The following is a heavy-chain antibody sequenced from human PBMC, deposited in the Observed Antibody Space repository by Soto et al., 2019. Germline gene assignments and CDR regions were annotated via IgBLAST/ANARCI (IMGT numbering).Heavy chain of an antibody. D-gene: IGHD5-12*01. Sequence: SETLSLTCTVSGDSISVGGYYWSWIRQHPGKGLEWIGYIYYSGSTNYNPSLKSRVTISVDTSKNQFSLKLSSVTAADTAVYYCARGGGYSGYDTFDYWGQGTLVTVSS. CDR2: IYYSGST. V-gene: IGHV4-31*03. J-gene: IGHJ4*02. CDR3: ARGGGYSGYDTFDY. CDR1: GDSISVGGYY.